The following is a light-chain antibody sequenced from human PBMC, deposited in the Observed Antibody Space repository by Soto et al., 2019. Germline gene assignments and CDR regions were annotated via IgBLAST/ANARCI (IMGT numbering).Light chain of an antibody. CDR1: SSDVGGYNL. CDR2: EGN. J-gene: IGLJ2*01. Sequence: QSALTQPASVSGSPGQSITISCTGTSSDVGGYNLVSWYQQHSGIAPKLMIYEGNKRPSGVSNRFSGSKSGNTASLTISGLQAEDEANYYCCSYAGSSTVLFGGGTK. V-gene: IGLV2-23*01. CDR3: CSYAGSSTVL.